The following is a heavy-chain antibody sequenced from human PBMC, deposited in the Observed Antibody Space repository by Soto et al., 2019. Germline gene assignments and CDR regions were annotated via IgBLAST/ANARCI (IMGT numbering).Heavy chain of an antibody. D-gene: IGHD5-12*01. J-gene: IGHJ6*03. Sequence: QVQLVQSGAEVKKPGASVTVSCRSSGDTFTDYYMHWVRQAPGQGLEWMGWINPNSGVTTYAQKFQGWVTMTRDTSIRTVYMQLSRLRSDDTAVYYCARESGGATATLDYYYFYMDVWGTGTTVTVSS. CDR3: ARESGGATATLDYYYFYMDV. CDR1: GDTFTDYY. CDR2: INPNSGVT. V-gene: IGHV1-2*04.